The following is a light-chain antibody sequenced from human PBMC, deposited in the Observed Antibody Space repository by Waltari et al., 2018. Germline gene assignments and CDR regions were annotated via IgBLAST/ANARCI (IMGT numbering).Light chain of an antibody. V-gene: IGKV1-5*03. CDR2: KAS. CDR1: QSIVVW. J-gene: IGKJ1*01. CDR3: LQYNSYPWT. Sequence: DIQVTQSPSTLSASVGDRVTITCRASQSIVVWLAWYQQKPGKAPRLLIYKASYLESGVPSRFSGSGSGTEFTLTISSLQADDLATYYCLQYNSYPWTFGQGTKVEIK.